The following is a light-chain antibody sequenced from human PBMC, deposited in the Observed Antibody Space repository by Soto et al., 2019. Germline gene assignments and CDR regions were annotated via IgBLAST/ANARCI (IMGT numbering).Light chain of an antibody. CDR2: LNSDGSH. J-gene: IGLJ3*02. Sequence: QPVLTQSPSASASLGASVKLTCTLRSGHRSYAIAWHQQQPEKGPRYLMKLNSDGSHSKGDGIPDRFSGSSSGAERYLTISSLQSEDEADYYCQTWGTGALWVFGGGTKLTVL. CDR3: QTWGTGALWV. CDR1: SGHRSYA. V-gene: IGLV4-69*01.